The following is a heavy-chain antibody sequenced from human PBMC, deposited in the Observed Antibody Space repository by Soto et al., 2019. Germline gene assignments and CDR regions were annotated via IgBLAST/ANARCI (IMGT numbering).Heavy chain of an antibody. J-gene: IGHJ6*02. CDR2: ISPGNGDR. D-gene: IGHD2-2*01. Sequence: QVQLVQSGSEVKKPGASVKVSCKTSGYSFTKYGLHWVRQDPGQRLEWMGWISPGNGDRKYSQKFQGRVTITRDTSATTAYMELSSLRSEDSAVFYCARTECSSTSCYNYYYYGMDVWGQGTTVTVSS. CDR3: ARTECSSTSCYNYYYYGMDV. V-gene: IGHV1-3*01. CDR1: GYSFTKYG.